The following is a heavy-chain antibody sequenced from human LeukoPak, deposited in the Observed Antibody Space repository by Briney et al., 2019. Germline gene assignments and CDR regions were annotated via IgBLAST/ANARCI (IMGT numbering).Heavy chain of an antibody. V-gene: IGHV1-8*01. J-gene: IGHJ6*02. Sequence: ASVTVSCKASGYTFTSYDINWVRQAPGQGLEWMGWMNPNSGNTGYAQKFQGRVTMTRNTSISTAYMELSSLRSEDTAVYYCARGPKDIVVVPAALRGYYYYGMDVWGQGTTVTVSS. CDR1: GYTFTSYD. CDR2: MNPNSGNT. CDR3: ARGPKDIVVVPAALRGYYYYGMDV. D-gene: IGHD2-2*01.